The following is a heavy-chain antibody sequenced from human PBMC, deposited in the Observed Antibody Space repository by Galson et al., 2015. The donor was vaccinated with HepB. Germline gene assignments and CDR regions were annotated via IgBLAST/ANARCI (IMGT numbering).Heavy chain of an antibody. CDR2: ISAYNGNT. V-gene: IGHV1-18*04. CDR1: GYTFTSYG. D-gene: IGHD3-3*01. Sequence: SVKVSCKASGYTFTSYGISWVRQAPGQGLEWMGWISAYNGNTNYAQKLQGRVTMTTDTSTSTAYMELRSLRSDDTAVYYCARAKCITIFRVVTLACYYYYGMDVWGQGTTVTASS. J-gene: IGHJ6*02. CDR3: ARAKCITIFRVVTLACYYYYGMDV.